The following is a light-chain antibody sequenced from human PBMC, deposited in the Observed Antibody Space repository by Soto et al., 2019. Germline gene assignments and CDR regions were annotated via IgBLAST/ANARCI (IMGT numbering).Light chain of an antibody. J-gene: IGKJ1*01. CDR1: QSVSSN. CDR2: DSS. Sequence: EVVMTQSPATLSVSPGEGATLSCRASQSVSSNLAWYQQKPGQAPRLLIYDSSTRATGISARFSGSGSGTEFALTLSSLQSEDSAVYYCHQYDNWPQTFGQGTRWIS. CDR3: HQYDNWPQT. V-gene: IGKV3-15*01.